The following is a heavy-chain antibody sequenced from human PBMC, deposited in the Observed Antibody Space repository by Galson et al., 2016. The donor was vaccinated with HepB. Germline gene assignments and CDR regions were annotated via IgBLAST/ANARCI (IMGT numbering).Heavy chain of an antibody. CDR1: GFSIRNYG. D-gene: IGHD4-17*01. CDR2: IWYDGGYK. CDR3: AKEGVLNTVTTSHLDS. J-gene: IGHJ4*02. V-gene: IGHV3-33*06. Sequence: SLRLSCAASGFSIRNYGMHWVRRAPGKGLEWVAVIWYDGGYKFYADSVKGRFTISRDTSRHTLYLEMNSLRVEDAAVYYCAKEGVLNTVTTSHLDSWGLGTLVSVSS.